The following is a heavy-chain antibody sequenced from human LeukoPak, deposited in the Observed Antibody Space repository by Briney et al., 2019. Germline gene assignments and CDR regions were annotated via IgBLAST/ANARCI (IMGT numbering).Heavy chain of an antibody. J-gene: IGHJ4*02. D-gene: IGHD6-13*01. CDR3: ARGTSSSWYYFDY. V-gene: IGHV3-21*01. CDR2: ISSSSSYI. CDR1: GFSLSSYW. Sequence: PGGSLRLSCAASGFSLSSYWMSWVRQAPGKGLEWVSSISSSSSYIYYADSVKGRFTISRDNAKNSLYLQMNSLRAEDTAVYYCARGTSSSWYYFDYWGQGTLVTVSS.